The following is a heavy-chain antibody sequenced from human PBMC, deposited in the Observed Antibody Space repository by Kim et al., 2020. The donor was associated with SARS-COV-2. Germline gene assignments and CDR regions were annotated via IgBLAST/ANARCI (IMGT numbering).Heavy chain of an antibody. D-gene: IGHD5-12*01. Sequence: GGSLRLSCAASGFTFSSYSMNWVRQAPGKGLEWVSYISSSSSTIYYADSVKGRFTISRDNAKNSLYLQMNSLRAEDTAVYYCARDLGWLRPDDAYFDYWGQGTLVTVSS. CDR3: ARDLGWLRPDDAYFDY. J-gene: IGHJ4*02. V-gene: IGHV3-48*04. CDR1: GFTFSSYS. CDR2: ISSSSSTI.